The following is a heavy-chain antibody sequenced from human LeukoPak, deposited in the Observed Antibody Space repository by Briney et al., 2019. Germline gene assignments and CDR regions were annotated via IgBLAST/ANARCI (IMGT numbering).Heavy chain of an antibody. Sequence: PSETLSLTCTVSGGSISSGGYYWSWIRQHPGKGLEWIGYIYYSGSTYYNPSLKSRVTISVDTSKNQFSLKLSSVTAADTAVYYCARACSGGSCYSDYYYGMDVWGQGTTVTVSS. J-gene: IGHJ6*02. CDR1: GGSISSGGYY. V-gene: IGHV4-31*03. CDR2: IYYSGST. D-gene: IGHD2-15*01. CDR3: ARACSGGSCYSDYYYGMDV.